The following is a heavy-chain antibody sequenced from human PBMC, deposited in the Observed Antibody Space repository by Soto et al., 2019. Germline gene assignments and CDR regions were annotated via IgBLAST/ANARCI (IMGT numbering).Heavy chain of an antibody. Sequence: GASVKVSCKVSGYTLTELSMHWVRQAPGKGLEWMGGFDPEDGETIYAQKFQGRVTMTEDTSTDTAYIELSSLRSEDTAVYYCATSSRFGLQWDYWGQGTLVTVSS. CDR3: ATSSRFGLQWDY. D-gene: IGHD3-10*01. J-gene: IGHJ4*02. V-gene: IGHV1-24*01. CDR2: FDPEDGET. CDR1: GYTLTELS.